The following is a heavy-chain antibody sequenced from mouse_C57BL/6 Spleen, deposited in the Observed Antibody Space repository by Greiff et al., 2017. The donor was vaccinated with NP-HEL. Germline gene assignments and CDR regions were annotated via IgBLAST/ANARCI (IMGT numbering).Heavy chain of an antibody. J-gene: IGHJ2*01. CDR2: ISDGGSYT. CDR1: GFTFSSYA. CDR3: ARETHYYGSSYIDY. V-gene: IGHV5-4*01. D-gene: IGHD1-1*01. Sequence: EVMLVESGGGLVKPGGSLKLSCAASGFTFSSYAMSWVRQTPEKRLEWVATISDGGSYTYYPDNVKGRFTIARDNAKNNLYLQMSHLKSEDTAMYYCARETHYYGSSYIDYWGQGTTLTVSS.